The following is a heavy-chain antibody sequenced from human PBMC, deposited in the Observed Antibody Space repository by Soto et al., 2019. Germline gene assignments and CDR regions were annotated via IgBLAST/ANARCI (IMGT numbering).Heavy chain of an antibody. Sequence: EVQLVESGGGFVKPGGSLRLSCVASRFSFTNAWMSWVRQAPGKGPEWVGRIKSKTDGGTADYAAPVKGRFTISRDDSQNTLYLHMDSLKTEDTALYHCSTDIGIYGVDIWGQGTTVTVSS. D-gene: IGHD1-26*01. CDR1: RFSFTNAW. J-gene: IGHJ6*02. CDR2: IKSKTDGGTA. CDR3: STDIGIYGVDI. V-gene: IGHV3-15*01.